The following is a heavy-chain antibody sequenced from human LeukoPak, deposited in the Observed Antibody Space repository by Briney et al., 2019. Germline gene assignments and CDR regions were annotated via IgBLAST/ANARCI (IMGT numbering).Heavy chain of an antibody. Sequence: ASVKVSCKASGYTFTSYAMHWVRQAPGQRLEWMGWINAGNGNTKYSQKFQGRVTITRDTSASTAYMELSSLRSEDTAVYYCARFIAVARNFDYWGQGTLVTVSS. J-gene: IGHJ4*02. CDR1: GYTFTSYA. CDR3: ARFIAVARNFDY. CDR2: INAGNGNT. V-gene: IGHV1-3*01. D-gene: IGHD6-19*01.